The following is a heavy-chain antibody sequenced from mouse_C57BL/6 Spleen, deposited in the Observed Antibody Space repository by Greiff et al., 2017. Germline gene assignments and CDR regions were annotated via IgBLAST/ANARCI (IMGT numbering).Heavy chain of an antibody. D-gene: IGHD2-4*01. CDR1: GYTFTTYP. CDR3: ARRVYYDYDVWYFDV. J-gene: IGHJ1*03. Sequence: VQLQQSGAELVKPGASVKMSCKASGYTFTTYPIEWMKQNHGKSLEWIGNFHPYNDDTKYNEKFKGKATLTVEKSSSTVYLELSRVTSDDSAVYYCARRVYYDYDVWYFDVWGTGTTVTVSS. V-gene: IGHV1-47*01. CDR2: FHPYNDDT.